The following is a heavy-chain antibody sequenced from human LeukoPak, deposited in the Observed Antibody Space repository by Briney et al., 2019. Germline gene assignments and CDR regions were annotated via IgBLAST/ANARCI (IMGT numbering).Heavy chain of an antibody. CDR3: ARRYFDL. CDR1: GFTFGDFW. J-gene: IGHJ2*01. V-gene: IGHV3-7*01. CDR2: IKQEGSEK. Sequence: GGSLRLSCAASGFTFGDFWMSWVRQAPGKGLQWVANIKQEGSEKYYVDSVKGRFTISRDNAKNSLYLQMNSLRAEDTAVYYCARRYFDLWGRGTLVTVSS.